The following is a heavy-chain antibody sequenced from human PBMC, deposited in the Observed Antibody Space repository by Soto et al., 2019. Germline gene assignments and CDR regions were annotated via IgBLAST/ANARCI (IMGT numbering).Heavy chain of an antibody. Sequence: SETLSLTCTVSGGSISSGGYYWSWIRQHPGKGLEWIGYIYYSGSTYYNPSLKSRVTISVDTSKNQFSLKLSSVTAADTAVYYCARAYNSNNIWFDPWGQGTLVTVSS. CDR2: IYYSGST. D-gene: IGHD6-13*01. J-gene: IGHJ5*02. CDR3: ARAYNSNNIWFDP. CDR1: GGSISSGGYY. V-gene: IGHV4-31*03.